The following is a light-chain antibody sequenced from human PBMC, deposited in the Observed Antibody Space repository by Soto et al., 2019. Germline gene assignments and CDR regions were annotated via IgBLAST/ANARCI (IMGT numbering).Light chain of an antibody. CDR3: PSYATSLTYV. J-gene: IGLJ1*01. CDR1: SSNVGAGYG. CDR2: EDT. Sequence: QSVLMQPPSVSGAPGQSVTISCTGTSSNVGAGYGVYWYQKLPGTAPKLLILEDTNRPSGLPDRFSASTSGISASLTITGLQAHDEADSYLPSYATSLTYVFGTGTKLTVL. V-gene: IGLV1-40*01.